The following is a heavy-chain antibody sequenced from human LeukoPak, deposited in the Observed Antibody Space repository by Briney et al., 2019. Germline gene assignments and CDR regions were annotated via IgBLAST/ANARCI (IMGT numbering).Heavy chain of an antibody. CDR3: ASPSVYGDHPFDY. J-gene: IGHJ4*02. CDR1: GFTFSSYA. CDR2: ISGSGGST. D-gene: IGHD4-17*01. V-gene: IGHV3-23*01. Sequence: GGSLRLSCAASGFTFSSYAMSWVRQAPGKGREGVSAISGSGGSTYYADSVKGRFTISRDNSKNTLYLQMNSLRAEDTAVYYCASPSVYGDHPFDYWGQGTLVTVSS.